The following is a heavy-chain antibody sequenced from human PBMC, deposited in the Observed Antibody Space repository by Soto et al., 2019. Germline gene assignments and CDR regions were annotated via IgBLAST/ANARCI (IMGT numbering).Heavy chain of an antibody. CDR3: RSSNSCYDESSVDV. CDR1: GYSISSGNY. J-gene: IGHJ6*02. V-gene: IGHV4-38-2*01. CDR2: LYHIGST. D-gene: IGHD2-2*01. Sequence: PSETLSLTCAVSGYSISSGNYWALSRQPPGRGLEWIGSLYHIGSTHYNTSLKSRVTISGDTSKNHFSLQLSSVTAADTAMYYCRSSNSCYDESSVDVWGQGTMVTVS.